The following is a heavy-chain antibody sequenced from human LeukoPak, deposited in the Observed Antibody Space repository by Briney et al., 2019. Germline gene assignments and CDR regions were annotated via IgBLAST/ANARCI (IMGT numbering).Heavy chain of an antibody. Sequence: GGSLRLSCAASGFTFSSYAMSWVRQAPGKGLEWVSAISGSGGSTYYADSVTGRFTISRDNSKNTLYLQMNSLRAEDTAVYYCAKDIIVVVVAANLGGDYWGQGTLVTVSS. V-gene: IGHV3-23*01. CDR2: ISGSGGST. D-gene: IGHD2-15*01. J-gene: IGHJ4*02. CDR1: GFTFSSYA. CDR3: AKDIIVVVVAANLGGDY.